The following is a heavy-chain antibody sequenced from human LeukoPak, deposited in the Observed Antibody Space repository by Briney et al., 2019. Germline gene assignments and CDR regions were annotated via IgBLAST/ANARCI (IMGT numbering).Heavy chain of an antibody. V-gene: IGHV1-8*03. Sequence: ASVSVSCTPSVYTFTTYDINWVRQATGQGREGMGWMNPNSGNTGYAQKFQGRVTITRNTSISTAYMELSSLRSEDTAAYYCARPLAGNYYYYMDVWGKGTTVTVSS. CDR1: VYTFTTYD. CDR3: ARPLAGNYYYYMDV. D-gene: IGHD6-6*01. CDR2: MNPNSGNT. J-gene: IGHJ6*03.